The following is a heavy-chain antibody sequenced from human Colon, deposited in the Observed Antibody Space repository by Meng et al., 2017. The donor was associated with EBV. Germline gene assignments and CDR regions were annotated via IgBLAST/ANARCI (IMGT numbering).Heavy chain of an antibody. CDR3: TTLYGDSIS. CDR1: GGSFSGYY. J-gene: IGHJ4*02. Sequence: QVQLQESGPGLVKPSQXLSLTCAVYGGSFSGYYWSWIRQPPGKGLEWIGEIYHSGRTNYNPSVKSRVSMSVDKSQNHFSLRLSSVTAADTAVYYCTTLYGDSISWGQGTLVTVSS. V-gene: IGHV4-34*09. D-gene: IGHD4-17*01. CDR2: IYHSGRT.